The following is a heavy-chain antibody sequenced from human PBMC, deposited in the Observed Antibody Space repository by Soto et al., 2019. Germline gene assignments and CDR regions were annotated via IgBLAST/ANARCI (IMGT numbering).Heavy chain of an antibody. CDR1: GYTFIDYY. CDR3: ARPPGYISDWYYFDL. V-gene: IGHV1-2*02. Sequence: QVQLVQSGAEVKKPGASVKVSCEASGYTFIDYYMHWVRQAPGQGFEWVGRISPKSGGTNYAQKFQGRVTMTWDTSLNTADMELSSLMSEDTAVYYCARPPGYISDWYYFDLWGQGTLVTVAS. J-gene: IGHJ4*02. D-gene: IGHD6-19*01. CDR2: ISPKSGGT.